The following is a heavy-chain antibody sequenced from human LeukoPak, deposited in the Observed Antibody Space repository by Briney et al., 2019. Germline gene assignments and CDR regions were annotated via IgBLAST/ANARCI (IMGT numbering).Heavy chain of an antibody. D-gene: IGHD2-15*01. CDR3: AKDPASGYCSGGSCYDSPSDS. J-gene: IGHJ4*02. CDR1: GFTFSTYA. Sequence: GGSLRLSCAASGFTFSTYAMTWVRQAPGKGLEWVSLITGSAGSTYYADSVKGRFTISRDNSKNTLFLQMNSLRAEDTAVYYCAKDPASGYCSGGSCYDSPSDSWGQGTLVTVSS. V-gene: IGHV3-23*01. CDR2: ITGSAGST.